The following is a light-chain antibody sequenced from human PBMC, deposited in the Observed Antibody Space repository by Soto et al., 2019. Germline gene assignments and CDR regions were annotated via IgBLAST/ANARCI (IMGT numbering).Light chain of an antibody. J-gene: IGLJ1*01. CDR1: SSDVGGYNY. V-gene: IGLV2-8*02. CDR3: SSYAGGNNLV. CDR2: EVS. Sequence: QSVLTQPPSETRSPGQSVTISCTRTSSDVGGYNYVSWYQQHPGKAPKLMIYEVSKRPSGVPDRFSGSKSGDTASLTVSGLQTEDEADYYCSSYAGGNNLVFGTGTKVTVL.